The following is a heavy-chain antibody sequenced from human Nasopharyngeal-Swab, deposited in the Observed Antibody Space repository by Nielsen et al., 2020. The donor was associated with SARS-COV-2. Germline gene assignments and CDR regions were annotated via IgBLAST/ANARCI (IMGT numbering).Heavy chain of an antibody. Sequence: GESLKISCAASGFTFSSYAMHWVRQAPGKGLEWVSSITSGSSYIYYADSVKGRFTISRDNAKNSLFLQMNSLRAEDTAVYYCARGYDFRSGSNAFDIWGQGTMVTVSS. V-gene: IGHV3-21*01. CDR3: ARGYDFRSGSNAFDI. J-gene: IGHJ3*02. D-gene: IGHD3-3*01. CDR2: ITSGSSYI. CDR1: GFTFSSYA.